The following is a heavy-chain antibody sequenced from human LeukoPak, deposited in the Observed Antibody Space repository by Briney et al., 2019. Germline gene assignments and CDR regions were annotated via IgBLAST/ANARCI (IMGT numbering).Heavy chain of an antibody. CDR3: ARGYCSGGRCYSGVLDY. CDR1: GFTVSTNY. CDR2: IYTGGDT. Sequence: PGGSLRLSCAASGFTVSTNYMRWVRQARGKGLECVSVIYTGGDTFYADSVKGRFTISRDNSKNTLYLQMNSLRTEDTAMYYCARGYCSGGRCYSGVLDYWGQGTLVTVSS. J-gene: IGHJ4*02. D-gene: IGHD2-15*01. V-gene: IGHV3-53*01.